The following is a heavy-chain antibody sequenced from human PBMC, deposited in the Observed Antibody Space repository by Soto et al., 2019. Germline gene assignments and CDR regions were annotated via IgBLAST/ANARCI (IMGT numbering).Heavy chain of an antibody. CDR2: INHSGST. D-gene: IGHD3-10*01. J-gene: IGHJ4*02. V-gene: IGHV4-34*01. Sequence: PSETLSLTXAVYGGSFSGYNWSWIRQPPGKGLEWIGEINHSGSTNYNPSLKSRVTISVDTSKNQFSLILSSVTAADTAVYYCANKGAGGSDYWGQGTLVTVSS. CDR1: GGSFSGYN. CDR3: ANKGAGGSDY.